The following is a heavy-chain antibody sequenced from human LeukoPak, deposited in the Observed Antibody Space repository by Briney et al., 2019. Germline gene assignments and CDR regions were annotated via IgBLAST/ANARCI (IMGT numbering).Heavy chain of an antibody. CDR1: GFTFSTYS. CDR2: ISSSPTYI. CDR3: AREYDILTGGFDY. J-gene: IGHJ4*02. V-gene: IGHV3-21*06. Sequence: GGSLRLSCAASGFTFSTYSMHWVRQAPGKGLEWVTSISSSPTYIYYADSMKGRFTISRDNAKNSLYLQMNRLRDGDTAVYYCAREYDILTGGFDYWGQGTLVIVSS. D-gene: IGHD3-9*01.